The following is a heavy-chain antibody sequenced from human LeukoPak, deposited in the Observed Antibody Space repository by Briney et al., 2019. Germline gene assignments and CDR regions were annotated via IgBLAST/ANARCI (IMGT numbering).Heavy chain of an antibody. J-gene: IGHJ6*03. V-gene: IGHV1-18*04. D-gene: IGHD2-21*02. Sequence: ASVKVSCKASGYTFTGYYMHWVRQAPGQGLEWMGWISAYNGNTNYAQKLQGRVTMTTDTPTSTAYMELRSLRSDDTAVYYCARGGGDYGYYYYYYMDVWGKGTTVTVSS. CDR1: GYTFTGYY. CDR3: ARGGGDYGYYYYYYMDV. CDR2: ISAYNGNT.